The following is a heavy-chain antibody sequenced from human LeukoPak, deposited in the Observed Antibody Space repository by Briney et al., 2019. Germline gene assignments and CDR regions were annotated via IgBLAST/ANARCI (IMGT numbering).Heavy chain of an antibody. CDR3: ARGRYYYDSSGYYRHLDY. Sequence: ASVKVSCKASGYTFTGYYMHWVRQAPGQGLEWMGWINPNSGGTNYAQKFQGRVTMTRDTSISTAYMELSRLRSDDTAVYYCARGRYYYDSSGYYRHLDYWGQGTLVTVSS. CDR2: INPNSGGT. J-gene: IGHJ4*02. V-gene: IGHV1-2*02. CDR1: GYTFTGYY. D-gene: IGHD3-22*01.